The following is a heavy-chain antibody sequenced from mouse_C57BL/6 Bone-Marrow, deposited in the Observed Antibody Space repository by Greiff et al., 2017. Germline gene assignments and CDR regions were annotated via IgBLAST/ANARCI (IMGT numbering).Heavy chain of an antibody. CDR1: GYTFTSYW. V-gene: IGHV1-64*01. CDR3: ARRDYGYDGGDFDD. Sequence: QDQLQQPGAELVKPGASVKLSCKASGYTFTSYWMHWVKQRPGQGLEWIGMIHPNSGSTNYNEKFKSKATLTVDKSSSTAYMQLSSLTSEASAVYYCARRDYGYDGGDFDDWGQGTTLTVSS. D-gene: IGHD2-2*01. J-gene: IGHJ2*01. CDR2: IHPNSGST.